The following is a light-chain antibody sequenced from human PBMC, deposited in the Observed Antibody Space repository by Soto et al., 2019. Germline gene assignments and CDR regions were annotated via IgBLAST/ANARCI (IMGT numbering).Light chain of an antibody. V-gene: IGLV2-8*01. J-gene: IGLJ1*01. CDR2: EVS. CDR3: TSYAGTYSFFYV. CDR1: SSDVGAYNY. Sequence: QSALTQPPSASGSPGQSVTISCTGTSSDVGAYNYVSWYQQLPGKAPKLIIYEVSKRPSGVPDRFSGSKSGNTASLTVSGLQAEVEADYYCTSYAGTYSFFYVFGTGTKDTAL.